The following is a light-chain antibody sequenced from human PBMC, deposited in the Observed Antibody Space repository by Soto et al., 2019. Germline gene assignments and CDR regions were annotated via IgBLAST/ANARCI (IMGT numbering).Light chain of an antibody. V-gene: IGLV1-40*01. CDR1: SSNLGAGYD. Sequence: QSVLTQPPSVSGAPGQRVTISCTGNSSNLGAGYDVHWYQQLPGAAPKLVIFGNRNRPSGVPERFSGSKSGTSASLAITGLQAEDEADYYCSSYTTGSTLPWVFGTGTKLTVL. CDR3: SSYTTGSTLPWV. J-gene: IGLJ1*01. CDR2: GNR.